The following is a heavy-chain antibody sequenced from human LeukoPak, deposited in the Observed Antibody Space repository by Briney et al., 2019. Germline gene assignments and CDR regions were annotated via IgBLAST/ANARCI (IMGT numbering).Heavy chain of an antibody. CDR3: ASLGRGAYDFWSGYSDDYYFDY. Sequence: PGGPLRLSCAASGFTFSSYWVSWVRQAPGKGLEWVANIKQDGSEKYYVDSVKGRFTISRDNAKNSLYLQMNSLRAEDTAVYYCASLGRGAYDFWSGYSDDYYFDYWGQGTLVTVSS. CDR2: IKQDGSEK. V-gene: IGHV3-7*01. J-gene: IGHJ4*02. D-gene: IGHD3-3*01. CDR1: GFTFSSYW.